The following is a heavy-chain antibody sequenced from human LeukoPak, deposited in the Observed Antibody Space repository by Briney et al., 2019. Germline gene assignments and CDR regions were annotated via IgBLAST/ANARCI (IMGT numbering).Heavy chain of an antibody. J-gene: IGHJ4*02. CDR2: INPSGGST. CDR3: AVLGGTAMGIRYFDY. D-gene: IGHD5-18*01. V-gene: IGHV1-46*01. CDR1: GYTFTSYY. Sequence: ASVKVSCKASGYTFTSYYMHWVRQAPGQGLEWMGIINPSGGSTSYAQKFQGRVTMTRDMSTSTVYMELSSLRSEDTAVYYCAVLGGTAMGIRYFDYWGQGTLVTVSS.